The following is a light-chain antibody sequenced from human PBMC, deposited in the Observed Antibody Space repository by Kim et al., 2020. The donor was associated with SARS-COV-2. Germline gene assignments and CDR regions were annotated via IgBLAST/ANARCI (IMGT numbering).Light chain of an antibody. CDR3: QQYGRSPPWT. CDR2: AAY. CDR1: QSVSSGY. Sequence: PGERATLSCRASQSVSSGYLAWYQQKPGEAPRLLIYAAYSRATGIPDRFRGSGSGTDFTLTISRLEPEDFAVYYCQQYGRSPPWTFGQGTKVDIK. J-gene: IGKJ1*01. V-gene: IGKV3-20*01.